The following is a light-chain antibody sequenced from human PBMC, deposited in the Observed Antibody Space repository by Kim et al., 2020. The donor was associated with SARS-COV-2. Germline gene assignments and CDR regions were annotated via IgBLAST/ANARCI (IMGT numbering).Light chain of an antibody. V-gene: IGLV2-8*01. J-gene: IGLJ2*01. CDR2: EVS. CDR1: SSDVGGYNY. Sequence: QSALTQPPAASGSPGQSVTISCTGTSSDVGGYNYVSWYQPHPGKAPKLMIYEVSKRPSGVPDRFSGSKSGNTASLTVSGLQAEDVADYYCSSYAGSNNVVFGGGTKLTVL. CDR3: SSYAGSNNVV.